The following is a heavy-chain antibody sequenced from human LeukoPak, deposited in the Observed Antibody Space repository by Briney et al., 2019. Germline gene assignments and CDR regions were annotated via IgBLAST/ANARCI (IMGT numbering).Heavy chain of an antibody. V-gene: IGHV1-69*05. CDR1: GGTFSSYA. CDR3: ARDQEAFDY. Sequence: SVTVSCKASGGTFSSYAISWVRQAPGQGLEWMGGIIPIFGTANYAQKFQGRVTVTRDTSTSTVHMELSGLRSEDTAVYYCARDQEAFDYWGQGTLVTVSS. CDR2: IIPIFGTA. J-gene: IGHJ4*02.